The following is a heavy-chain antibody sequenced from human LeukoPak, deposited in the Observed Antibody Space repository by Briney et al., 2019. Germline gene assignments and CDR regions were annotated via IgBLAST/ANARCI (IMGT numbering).Heavy chain of an antibody. CDR3: ARGGLAVAGGNFDY. V-gene: IGHV4-39*07. Sequence: SETLSLTCTVSGDSISSSSYFWGWIRQSPGQGLEWIGTSYYTGNTYYNPSLKSRVTISLDTSRNQFSLRLTSVIVADTAVYYCARGGLAVAGGNFDYWGQGTLVTVSS. CDR2: SYYTGNT. J-gene: IGHJ4*02. CDR1: GDSISSSSYF. D-gene: IGHD6-19*01.